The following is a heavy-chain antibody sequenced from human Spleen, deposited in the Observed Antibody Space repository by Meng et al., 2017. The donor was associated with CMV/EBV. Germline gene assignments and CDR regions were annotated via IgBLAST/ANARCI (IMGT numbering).Heavy chain of an antibody. D-gene: IGHD6-13*01. CDR2: MNPNSGNT. CDR1: GYTFTSYD. Sequence: ASVKVSCKASGYTFTSYDINWVRQATGQGLEWMGWMNPNSGNTGYAQKFQGRVTMTRNTSISTAYMELSSLRSEDTAVYYCARGVAAAGTRYNWFDPWGQGTLVTVSS. CDR3: ARGVAAAGTRYNWFDP. J-gene: IGHJ5*02. V-gene: IGHV1-8*02.